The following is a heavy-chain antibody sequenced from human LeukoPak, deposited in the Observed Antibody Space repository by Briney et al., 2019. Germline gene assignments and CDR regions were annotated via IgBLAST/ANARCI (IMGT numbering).Heavy chain of an antibody. D-gene: IGHD2-15*01. J-gene: IGHJ5*02. CDR2: ISAYNGNR. Sequence: GASVKVSCKASGYTFTSDGISWVRQAPGQGLEWMGWISAYNGNRSYAQKVEGRVTMTTDTSTNTAYMELRSLRSDDTALYYCARGYCSGGSCYWFDPWGQGTLVTVSS. V-gene: IGHV1-18*01. CDR1: GYTFTSDG. CDR3: ARGYCSGGSCYWFDP.